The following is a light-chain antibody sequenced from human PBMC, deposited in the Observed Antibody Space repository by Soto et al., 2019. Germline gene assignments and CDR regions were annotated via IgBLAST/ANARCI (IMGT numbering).Light chain of an antibody. V-gene: IGKV1-39*01. CDR1: QSISSY. J-gene: IGKJ4*01. CDR3: QQSHSTPLT. Sequence: DIQMTQSPSSLSASVGDRVTITCRASQSISSYLNWYQQKPGKAPKLLIYAASSLQSGVPSRFSGSGSGTDFTLTVSSLQPEDYATYYCQQSHSTPLTFGGGTKVEIQ. CDR2: AAS.